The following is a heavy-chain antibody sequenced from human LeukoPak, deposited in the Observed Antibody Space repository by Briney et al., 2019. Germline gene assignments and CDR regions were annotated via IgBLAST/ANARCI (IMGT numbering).Heavy chain of an antibody. CDR2: ISYSSSYM. V-gene: IGHV3-21*01. J-gene: IGHJ6*02. CDR3: ARDGSGYCSGGSCYGMDI. CDR1: GFTFSSYS. Sequence: GGSLRLSCTASGFTFSSYSMNWVRQAPGKGLEWVTSISYSSSYMYYADSVRGRFTISRDNAKNSLYLQMNSLRAEDTVVYYCARDGSGYCSGGSCYGMDIWGQGTTVNVSS. D-gene: IGHD2-15*01.